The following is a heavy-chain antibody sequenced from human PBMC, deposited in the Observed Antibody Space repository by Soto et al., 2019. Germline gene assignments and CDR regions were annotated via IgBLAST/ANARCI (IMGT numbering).Heavy chain of an antibody. V-gene: IGHV3-23*01. Sequence: GGSLRLSCAASGFTFSSYAMSWVRQAPGKGLEWVSAISGSGGSTYYADSVKGRFTISRDNSKNTLYLQMNSLRAEDTAVYYCAKVYLKAAAGRRGSAFDIWGQGTMVTVSS. J-gene: IGHJ3*02. D-gene: IGHD6-13*01. CDR1: GFTFSSYA. CDR3: AKVYLKAAAGRRGSAFDI. CDR2: ISGSGGST.